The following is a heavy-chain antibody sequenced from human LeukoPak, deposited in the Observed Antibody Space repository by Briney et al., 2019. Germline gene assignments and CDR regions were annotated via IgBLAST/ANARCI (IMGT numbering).Heavy chain of an antibody. V-gene: IGHV4-4*07. CDR1: GGSISSYY. D-gene: IGHD3-9*01. CDR2: IYTSGST. Sequence: SETLSLTCTVSGGSISSYYWSWIRQPAGKGLEWIGRIYTSGSTTYNPSLKSRVTMSVDTSKNQFSLKLSSVTAADTAVYYCAREGGLRYFDWLFDYFDYWGQGTLVTVSS. CDR3: AREGGLRYFDWLFDYFDY. J-gene: IGHJ4*02.